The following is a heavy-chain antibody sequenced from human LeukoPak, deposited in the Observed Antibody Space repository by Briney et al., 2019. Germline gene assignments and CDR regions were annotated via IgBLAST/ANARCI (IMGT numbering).Heavy chain of an antibody. J-gene: IGHJ4*02. CDR2: IYTSGST. V-gene: IGHV4-61*02. Sequence: SQTLSLTCTVSGGSISSGSYYWSWIRQPAGKGLEWIGRIYTSGSTNYNPSLKSRVTISVDTSKNQFSLTLSSVTAADTAVYYCAKRGLESSGYCFDYWGQGTLVTVSS. D-gene: IGHD3-22*01. CDR1: GGSISSGSYY. CDR3: AKRGLESSGYCFDY.